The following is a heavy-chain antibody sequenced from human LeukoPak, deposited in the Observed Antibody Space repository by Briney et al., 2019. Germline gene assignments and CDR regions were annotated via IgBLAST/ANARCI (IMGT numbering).Heavy chain of an antibody. CDR1: GGSISSYY. CDR3: ARVYSSGWPNYYYYYMDV. CDR2: SYNSGST. Sequence: PSETLSLTCTVSGGSISSYYCSWIRQPPGKGLEWIGYSYNSGSTNYNPSLKSRVTISVDTSKNQFSLKLSSVTAADTAVYYCARVYSSGWPNYYYYYMDVWGKGTTVTVSS. V-gene: IGHV4-59*01. D-gene: IGHD6-19*01. J-gene: IGHJ6*03.